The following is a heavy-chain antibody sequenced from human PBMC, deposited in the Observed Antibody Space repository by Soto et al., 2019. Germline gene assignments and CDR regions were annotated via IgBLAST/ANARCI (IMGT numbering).Heavy chain of an antibody. J-gene: IGHJ4*02. CDR3: ARDPPLPAAMVD. D-gene: IGHD2-2*01. CDR2: IYHSGST. V-gene: IGHV4-4*02. CDR1: GGSISSSNW. Sequence: QVQLQESGPGLVKPSGTLSLTCAVSGGSISSSNWWSWVRQPPGKGLEWIGEIYHSGSTNYNPSLKRRVTLSVDKSTTQFSLQLSSVTAADTALYYCARDPPLPAAMVDWGQGTLVTVSS.